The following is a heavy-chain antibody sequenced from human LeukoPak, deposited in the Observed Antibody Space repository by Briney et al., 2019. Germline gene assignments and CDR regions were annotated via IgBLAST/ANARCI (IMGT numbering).Heavy chain of an antibody. J-gene: IGHJ4*02. CDR3: ARDSMNGAVAGSFDY. CDR1: GGSISSSSYY. Sequence: PSETLSLTCTVSGGSISSSSYYWGWIRQPPGKGLEWIGSIYYSGSTYYNPSLKRRVTISVDTSKNQFSLKLSSVTAADTAVYYCARDSMNGAVAGSFDYWGQGTLVTVSS. V-gene: IGHV4-39*07. CDR2: IYYSGST. D-gene: IGHD6-19*01.